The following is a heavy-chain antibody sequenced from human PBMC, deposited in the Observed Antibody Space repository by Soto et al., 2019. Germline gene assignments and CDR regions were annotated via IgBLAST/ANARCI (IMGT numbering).Heavy chain of an antibody. V-gene: IGHV5-10-1*01. Sequence: GESLKISCKGSGYSFTSYWISWVRQMPGKGLEWMGRIDPSDSYTNYSPSFQGHVTISADKSISTAYLQWSSLKASDTAMYYCVRHGDSSGYRFDYWGQGTLVTVSS. CDR1: GYSFTSYW. CDR2: IDPSDSYT. D-gene: IGHD3-22*01. CDR3: VRHGDSSGYRFDY. J-gene: IGHJ4*02.